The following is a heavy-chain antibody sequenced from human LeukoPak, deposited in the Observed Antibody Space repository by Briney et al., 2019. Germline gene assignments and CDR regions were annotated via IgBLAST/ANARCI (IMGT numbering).Heavy chain of an antibody. CDR3: ANSGIAVAGTIY. D-gene: IGHD6-19*01. J-gene: IGHJ4*02. CDR1: GFTFSSYA. CDR2: ISGSGGST. Sequence: TGGSLRLSCAASGFTFSSYAMSWVREAPGKGLEWVSAISGSGGSTYYAGSVKGRFTISRDNSKNTLYLQMNSLRAEDTAVYYCANSGIAVAGTIYWGQGTLVTVSS. V-gene: IGHV3-23*01.